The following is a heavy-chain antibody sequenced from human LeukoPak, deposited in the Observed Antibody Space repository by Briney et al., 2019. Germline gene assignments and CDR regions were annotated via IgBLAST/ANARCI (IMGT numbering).Heavy chain of an antibody. CDR3: ARGEDEDLVDN. V-gene: IGHV4-59*07. D-gene: IGHD1-26*01. J-gene: IGHJ4*02. CDR1: GGSISGYY. Sequence: SDTLSLTCTVSGGSISGYYSSWIGQSPGRGLEWIGYVYYSGKTNYNPSLKSRLTISLDTAKNQFSLKLSSVTSADTAVYYCARGEDEDLVDNWGQGTLVTVSS. CDR2: VYYSGKT.